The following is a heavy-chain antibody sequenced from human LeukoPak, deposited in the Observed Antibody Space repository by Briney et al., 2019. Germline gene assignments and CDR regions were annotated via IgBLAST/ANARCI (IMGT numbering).Heavy chain of an antibody. CDR3: TREGTSSWYSGNWFDP. CDR2: IIPIFGTA. V-gene: IGHV1-69*05. J-gene: IGHJ5*02. CDR1: GGTFTSYA. Sequence: SVKVSCKASGGTFTSYAISWVRQAPGQGLEWMGRIIPIFGTANYAQKFQGRVTITTDESTSTAYMELSSLRSEDTAVYYCTREGTSSWYSGNWFDPWGQGTLVTVSS. D-gene: IGHD6-13*01.